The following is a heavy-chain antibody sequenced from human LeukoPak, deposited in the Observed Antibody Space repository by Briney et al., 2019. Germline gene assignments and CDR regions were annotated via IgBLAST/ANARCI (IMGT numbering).Heavy chain of an antibody. CDR1: GGSFSGYY. Sequence: SETLSLTCAVYGGSFSGYYWSWIRQPPGKGLEWIGEINHSGSTNYNPSLKSRVTISVDTSKNQFSLKLNSVTAADTAVYHCARAGGDYAVWFDPWGQGTLVTVSS. CDR2: INHSGST. CDR3: ARAGGDYAVWFDP. D-gene: IGHD4-17*01. V-gene: IGHV4-34*01. J-gene: IGHJ5*02.